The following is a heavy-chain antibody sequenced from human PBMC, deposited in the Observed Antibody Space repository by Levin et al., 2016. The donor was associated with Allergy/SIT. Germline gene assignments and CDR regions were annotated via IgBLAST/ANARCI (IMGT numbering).Heavy chain of an antibody. V-gene: IGHV3-33*07. J-gene: IGHJ3*02. CDR1: GFTFSSYT. CDR3: ARQGNIHALDI. Sequence: GESLKISCVASGFTFSSYTMYWVRQAPGKGLEGVALIWHDGSKKYHTDSVKGRFTISRDNSKNTLYLQLDSLRAEDTADYYCARQGNIHALDIWGQGTLVTVSS. CDR2: IWHDGSKK. D-gene: IGHD2/OR15-2a*01.